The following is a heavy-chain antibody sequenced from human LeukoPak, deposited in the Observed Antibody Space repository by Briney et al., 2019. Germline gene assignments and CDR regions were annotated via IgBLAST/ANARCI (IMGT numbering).Heavy chain of an antibody. CDR1: GFTFSSYW. CDR3: AKVTAATNTGALDY. Sequence: GGSLRLSCAASGFTFSSYWMHWVRQAPGKGLVWVSRINSDGSSTTYADSVKGRFTISRDNAKSTLYLQMNSLRVDDTAVYYCAKVTAATNTGALDYWGQGTLVTVSS. J-gene: IGHJ4*02. V-gene: IGHV3-74*01. CDR2: INSDGSST. D-gene: IGHD6-25*01.